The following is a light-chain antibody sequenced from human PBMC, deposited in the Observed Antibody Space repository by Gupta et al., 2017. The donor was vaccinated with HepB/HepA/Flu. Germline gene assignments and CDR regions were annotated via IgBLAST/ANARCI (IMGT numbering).Light chain of an antibody. J-gene: IGLJ3*02. Sequence: QSALTQPASVSGSPGQSITISCTGTSSDVGDYNYVSWYQQHPGKAPKLMIYDVSNRPSGVSNRFSGSKSGNTASLTTSGLQAEDEADYYCSSYTRSSTCVFGGGTKLTVI. CDR3: SSYTRSSTCV. V-gene: IGLV2-14*01. CDR2: DVS. CDR1: SSDVGDYNY.